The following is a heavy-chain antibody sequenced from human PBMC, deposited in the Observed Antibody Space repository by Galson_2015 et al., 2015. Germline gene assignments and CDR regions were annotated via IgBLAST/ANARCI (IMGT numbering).Heavy chain of an antibody. CDR1: GFTFSSYS. D-gene: IGHD2-15*01. CDR2: ITTSGRDT. Sequence: SLRLSCAASGFTFSSYSMDWVRQAPGKGLEWVSSITTSGRDTYYADSVKGRFTISRDNARNSLYLQMNSLGAEDTAVYYCARDGNYGNCGGGSCPPEYYFDNWGQGTLVTVSS. V-gene: IGHV3-21*01. CDR3: ARDGNYGNCGGGSCPPEYYFDN. J-gene: IGHJ4*02.